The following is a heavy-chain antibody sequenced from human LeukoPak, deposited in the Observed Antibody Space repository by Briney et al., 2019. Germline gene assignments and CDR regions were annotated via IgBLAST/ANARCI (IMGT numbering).Heavy chain of an antibody. Sequence: PSETLSLTCTVSGGSISSYYWSWIRQPPGKGLEWIGEINHSGSTNYNPSLKSRVTISVDTSKNQFSLKLSSVTAADTAVYYCARRGIVRYYFDYWGQGTLVTVSS. CDR1: GGSISSYY. CDR2: INHSGST. J-gene: IGHJ4*02. CDR3: ARRGIVRYYFDY. D-gene: IGHD2-8*01. V-gene: IGHV4-34*01.